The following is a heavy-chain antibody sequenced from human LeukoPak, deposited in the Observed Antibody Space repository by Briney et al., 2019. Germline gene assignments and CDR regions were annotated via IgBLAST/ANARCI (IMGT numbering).Heavy chain of an antibody. Sequence: SGGSLRLSCAASGFTFSSYAMHWVRQAPGKGLEWVAVISYDGSNKYYADSVKGRFTISRDNSKNTLYLQMNSLRAEDTAVYYCASDSAWNLQGGYLDHWGQGTLVSVSS. V-gene: IGHV3-30*04. CDR2: ISYDGSNK. CDR3: ASDSAWNLQGGYLDH. CDR1: GFTFSSYA. D-gene: IGHD2-15*01. J-gene: IGHJ4*02.